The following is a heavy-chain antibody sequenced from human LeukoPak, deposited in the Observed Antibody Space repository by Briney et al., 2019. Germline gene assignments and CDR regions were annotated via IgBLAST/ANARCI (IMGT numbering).Heavy chain of an antibody. CDR3: AKEIFSGLLYIDY. CDR1: GFTFSSSS. J-gene: IGHJ4*02. D-gene: IGHD5-12*01. CDR2: ITDAVGST. V-gene: IGHV3-23*01. Sequence: AGGSLRLSCAASGFTFSSSSISWVRQAPGKGLEWVSAITDAVGSTHYADSVKGRFTISSDNSKNTVYLQMNSLRPEDMAVYNCAKEIFSGLLYIDYWGQGTLVTVSS.